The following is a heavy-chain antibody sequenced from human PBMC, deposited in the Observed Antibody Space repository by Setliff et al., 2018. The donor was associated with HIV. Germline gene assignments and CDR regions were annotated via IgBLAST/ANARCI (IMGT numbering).Heavy chain of an antibody. CDR3: ARDPTVVMSYYYYGMDV. J-gene: IGHJ6*02. CDR2: IIPMFGTA. V-gene: IGHV1-69*06. D-gene: IGHD2-15*01. CDR1: GGTFSNSA. Sequence: GASVKVSCKASGGTFSNSAISWVRQAPGQGPEWMGRIIPMFGTANYAQKFQGRATIIADKSTSTAYMELSSLRSEDTAVYYCARDPTVVMSYYYYGMDVWGQGTTVTVSS.